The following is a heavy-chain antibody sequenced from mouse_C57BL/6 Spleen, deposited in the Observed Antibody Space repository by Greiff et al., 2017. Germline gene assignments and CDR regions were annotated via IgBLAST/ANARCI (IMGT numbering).Heavy chain of an antibody. D-gene: IGHD2-5*01. J-gene: IGHJ1*03. CDR1: GYTFTSYW. CDR3: ARKSNSYWYFDV. CDR2: INPSNGGT. V-gene: IGHV1-53*01. Sequence: VQLQQSGTELVKPGASVKLSCKASGYTFTSYWMHWVKQRPGQGLEWIGNINPSNGGTNYNEKFKSKATLTVDKSSSTAYMQLSSLTSEVSAVYYCARKSNSYWYFDVWGTGTTVTVSS.